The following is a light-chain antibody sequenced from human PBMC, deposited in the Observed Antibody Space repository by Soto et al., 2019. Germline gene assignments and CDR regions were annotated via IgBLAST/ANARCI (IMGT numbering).Light chain of an antibody. CDR3: QQRSNWPPDT. V-gene: IGKV1D-8*03. CDR1: QGISSY. CDR2: GAS. J-gene: IGKJ1*01. Sequence: VIWMTQSPSLLSASTGDRVTISCRMSQGISSYLAWYQQKPGKAPELLMYGASYLKSGVPTRFSGSGSGTDFTLTISSLEPEDFAVYYCQQRSNWPPDTFGQGTKVDIK.